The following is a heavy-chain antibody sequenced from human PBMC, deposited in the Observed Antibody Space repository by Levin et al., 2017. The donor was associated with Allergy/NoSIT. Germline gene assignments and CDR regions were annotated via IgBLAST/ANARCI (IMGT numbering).Heavy chain of an antibody. CDR1: GFSFRSFG. CDR3: AKDVVFGTSSWSLDY. J-gene: IGHJ4*02. CDR2: ISYDGNSQ. Sequence: LSLTCAASGFSFRSFGMHWVRQAPGKGLEWVAVISYDGNSQYYADSVKGRFTISRDNSKNTLYLQMNSLRGEDAAVYHCAKDVVFGTSSWSLDYWGQGALVTVSS. D-gene: IGHD6-13*01. V-gene: IGHV3-30*18.